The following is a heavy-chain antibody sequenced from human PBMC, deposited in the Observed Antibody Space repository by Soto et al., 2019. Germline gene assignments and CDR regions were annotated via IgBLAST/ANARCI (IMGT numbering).Heavy chain of an antibody. V-gene: IGHV3-23*01. CDR2: ISGSGGST. D-gene: IGHD3-10*01. CDR1: GFTFSSYA. Sequence: GGSLRLSCAASGFTFSSYAMSWVRQAPGKGLEWVSAISGSGGSTYYADSVKGRFTISRDNSKNTLYLQMNSLRAEDTAVYYCAKDGRLLLWFGELSRGNWFDPWGQGTLVTVSS. CDR3: AKDGRLLLWFGELSRGNWFDP. J-gene: IGHJ5*02.